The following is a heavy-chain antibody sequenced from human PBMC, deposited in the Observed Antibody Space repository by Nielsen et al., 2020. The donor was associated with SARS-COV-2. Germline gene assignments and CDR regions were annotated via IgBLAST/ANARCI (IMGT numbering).Heavy chain of an antibody. V-gene: IGHV4-31*03. Sequence: LRLSCTVSGGSIGSGGYYWSWIRQHPGKGLEWIGYIYYSGSTNYNPSLKSRVTISVDTSKNQFSLKLSSVTAADTAVYYCARGHCSSTSCYMGNWFDPWGQGTLVTVSS. J-gene: IGHJ5*02. CDR1: GGSIGSGGYY. CDR2: IYYSGST. D-gene: IGHD2-2*02. CDR3: ARGHCSSTSCYMGNWFDP.